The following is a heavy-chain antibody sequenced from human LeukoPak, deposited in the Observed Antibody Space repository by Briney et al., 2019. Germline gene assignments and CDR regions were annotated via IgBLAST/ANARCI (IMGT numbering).Heavy chain of an antibody. CDR3: ERPGGIAAAGWAY. D-gene: IGHD6-13*01. J-gene: IGHJ4*02. V-gene: IGHV1-69*04. Sequence: ASVKVSCKASGGTFSSYAISWVRQAPGQGLEWMGRIIPILGIANYAQKFQGRVTITADKSTSTAYMELSSLRSEDTAVYYCERPGGIAAAGWAYWGQGTLVTVSS. CDR2: IIPILGIA. CDR1: GGTFSSYA.